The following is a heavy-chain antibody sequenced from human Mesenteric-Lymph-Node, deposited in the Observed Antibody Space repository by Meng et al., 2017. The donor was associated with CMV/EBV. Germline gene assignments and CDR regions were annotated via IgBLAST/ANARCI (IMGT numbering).Heavy chain of an antibody. CDR2: IYSGESSI. Sequence: CAASGCSFSRYAMTWVRQAPGKGLEWVSVIYSGESSIYYADSVKGRFTISRDNSKNILYLQMDSLRAEDTAVYYCAKGGRSYPFDPWGQGTLVTVSS. V-gene: IGHV3-23*03. CDR1: GCSFSRYA. CDR3: AKGGRSYPFDP. J-gene: IGHJ5*02.